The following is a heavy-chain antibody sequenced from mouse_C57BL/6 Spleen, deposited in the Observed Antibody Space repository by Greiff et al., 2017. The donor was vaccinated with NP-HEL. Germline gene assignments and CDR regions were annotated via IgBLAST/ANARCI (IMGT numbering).Heavy chain of an antibody. CDR3: ARVGAQANAMDY. J-gene: IGHJ4*01. Sequence: QVQLQQPGAELVMPGASVKLSCKASGYTFTSYWMHWVKQRPGQGLEWIGEIDPSDSYTNYNQKFKGKSTLTVDKSSSTAYMQLSSLTSEDSAVYYCARVGAQANAMDYWGQGTSVTVSS. V-gene: IGHV1-69*01. CDR2: IDPSDSYT. CDR1: GYTFTSYW. D-gene: IGHD3-2*02.